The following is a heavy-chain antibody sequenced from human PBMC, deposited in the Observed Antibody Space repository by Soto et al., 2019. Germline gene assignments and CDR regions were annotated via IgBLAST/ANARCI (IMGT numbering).Heavy chain of an antibody. J-gene: IGHJ4*02. CDR1: GYIFTNYA. Sequence: ASVKVSCKTSGYIFTNYAIHWLRQAPGQRLEWMGWINSGDGNTKYSQKFQGRVTITRDTSASTAYMELSSLRSEDMAVYYCARVGYSSKNWGQGTLVTVSS. CDR3: ARVGYSSKN. V-gene: IGHV1-3*01. CDR2: INSGDGNT. D-gene: IGHD6-13*01.